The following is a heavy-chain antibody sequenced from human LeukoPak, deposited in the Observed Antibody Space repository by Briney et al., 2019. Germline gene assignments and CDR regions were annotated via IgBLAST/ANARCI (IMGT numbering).Heavy chain of an antibody. CDR1: GFTFSSYW. CDR2: IKQDGSEK. Sequence: GGSLRLSCAASGFTFSSYWMSWVRQAPGKGLEWVANIKQDGSEKYYVDSVKGRFTISRDNAKSSLYLQMNSLRAEDTAVYYCAVPDYGDYALDYWGQGTLVTVSS. D-gene: IGHD4-17*01. CDR3: AVPDYGDYALDY. V-gene: IGHV3-7*03. J-gene: IGHJ4*02.